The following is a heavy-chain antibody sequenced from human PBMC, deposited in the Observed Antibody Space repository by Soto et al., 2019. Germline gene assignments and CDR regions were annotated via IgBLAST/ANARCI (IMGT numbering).Heavy chain of an antibody. Sequence: SSETLSLTCAVSGGSISSGGYSWSWIRQPPGKGLEWIGYINHSGSTNYNPSLKSRVTISVDTSKNQFSLKLSSVTAADTAVYYCARDYSGSYYASWGQGPLVTAPQ. CDR1: GGSISSGGYS. CDR2: INHSGST. J-gene: IGHJ5*02. D-gene: IGHD1-26*01. V-gene: IGHV4-30-2*01. CDR3: ARDYSGSYYAS.